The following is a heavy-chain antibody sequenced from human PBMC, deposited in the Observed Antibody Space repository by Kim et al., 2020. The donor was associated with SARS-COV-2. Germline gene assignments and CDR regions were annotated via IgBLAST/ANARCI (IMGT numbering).Heavy chain of an antibody. CDR3: ARANYDSSGYTFYYYYYGMDV. CDR2: ISSSSSYI. J-gene: IGHJ6*02. Sequence: GGSLRLSCAASGFTFSSYSMNWVRQAPGKGLEWVSSISSSSSYIYYADSVKGRFTISRDNAKNSLYLQMNSLRAEDTAVYYCARANYDSSGYTFYYYYYGMDVWGQGTTGTVSS. D-gene: IGHD3-22*01. CDR1: GFTFSSYS. V-gene: IGHV3-21*01.